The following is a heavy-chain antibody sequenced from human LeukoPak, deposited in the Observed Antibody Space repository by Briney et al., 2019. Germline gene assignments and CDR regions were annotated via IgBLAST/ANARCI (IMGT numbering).Heavy chain of an antibody. CDR2: LIPILNTT. D-gene: IGHD1-7*01. Sequence: SVKVSCKASGGTFSGNSITWVRQAPGQGLEWMGRLIPILNTTNYAQDFQGRVTLTADKSTSTAYMELMSLGSEDTAVYYCARETRDSNWNSVAYLDHWGQGTLVTVSS. V-gene: IGHV1-69*08. CDR3: ARETRDSNWNSVAYLDH. CDR1: GGTFSGNS. J-gene: IGHJ4*02.